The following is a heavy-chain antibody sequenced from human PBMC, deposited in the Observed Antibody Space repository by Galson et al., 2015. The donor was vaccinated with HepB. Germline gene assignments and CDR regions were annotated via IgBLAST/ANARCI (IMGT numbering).Heavy chain of an antibody. D-gene: IGHD6-13*01. J-gene: IGHJ6*02. CDR3: ARDREQQLGAGMDV. CDR2: ISSSSSYI. CDR1: GFTFSSYS. Sequence: SLRLSCAASGFTFSSYSMNWVRQAPGKGLEWVSSISSSSSYIYYADSVRGRFTISRDNAKNSLYLQMNSLRAEDTAVYYCARDREQQLGAGMDVWGQGTTVTVSS. V-gene: IGHV3-21*01.